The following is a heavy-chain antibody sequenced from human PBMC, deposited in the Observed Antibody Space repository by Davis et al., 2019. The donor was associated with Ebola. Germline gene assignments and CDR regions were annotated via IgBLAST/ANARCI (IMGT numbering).Heavy chain of an antibody. J-gene: IGHJ6*02. V-gene: IGHV4-59*12. CDR2: IYYSGST. CDR1: GGSISGYY. D-gene: IGHD6-13*01. Sequence: PSETLSLTCTVSGGSISGYYWSWIRQPPGKGLEWNGYIYYSGSTNYNPSLKSRFTMSVDTSKNQFSLKLSSVTAADTAVYYCARGGGSWSRGMDVWGQGTTVTVSS. CDR3: ARGGGSWSRGMDV.